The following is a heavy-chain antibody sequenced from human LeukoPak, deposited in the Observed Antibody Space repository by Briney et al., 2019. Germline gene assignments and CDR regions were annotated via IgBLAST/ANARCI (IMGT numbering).Heavy chain of an antibody. CDR2: IKEDGSER. Sequence: PGGSLRLSCAASGFTFSAFWMSWVRQAPGKGLEWVGNIKEDGSERHYVDSVKGRFTISRDNAENSLYLQMSSLRVEDTAVYYCARYTVPFCGVDCYSQFLDYWGQGALVTVSP. CDR1: GFTFSAFW. CDR3: ARYTVPFCGVDCYSQFLDY. J-gene: IGHJ4*02. V-gene: IGHV3-7*01. D-gene: IGHD2-21*01.